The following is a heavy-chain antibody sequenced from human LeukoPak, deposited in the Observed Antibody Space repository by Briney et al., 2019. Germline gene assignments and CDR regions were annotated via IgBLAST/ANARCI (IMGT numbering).Heavy chain of an antibody. J-gene: IGHJ4*02. CDR3: VRGGALYYDFWD. CDR2: INPNSGDT. D-gene: IGHD3-3*01. CDR1: GYTFTGYY. V-gene: IGHV1-2*02. Sequence: ASVKVSCKASGYTFTGYYMHWVRQAPGQGLEWMGWINPNSGDTNYAQKFQGRVTMTRDTSISTVYMELSRLRSDDTAVYYCVRGGALYYDFWDWGQGALVIVSS.